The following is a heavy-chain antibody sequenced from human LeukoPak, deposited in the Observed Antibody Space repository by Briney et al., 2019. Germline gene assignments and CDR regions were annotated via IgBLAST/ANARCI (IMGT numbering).Heavy chain of an antibody. D-gene: IGHD2-21*02. CDR1: GYTFTSYY. V-gene: IGHV1-18*04. CDR2: ISAYNGNT. J-gene: IGHJ6*03. CDR3: ARDSALGTIVVVTPGDYYYYMDV. Sequence: ASVKVSCKASGYTFTSYYMHWVRQAPGQGLEWMGWISAYNGNTNYAQKLQGRVTMTTDTSTSTAYMELRSLRSDDTAVYYCARDSALGTIVVVTPGDYYYYMDVWGKGTTVTISS.